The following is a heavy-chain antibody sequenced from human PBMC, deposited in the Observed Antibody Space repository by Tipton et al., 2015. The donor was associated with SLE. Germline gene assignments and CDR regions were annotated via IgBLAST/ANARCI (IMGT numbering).Heavy chain of an antibody. V-gene: IGHV4-61*05. D-gene: IGHD3-10*01. J-gene: IGHJ4*02. CDR2: IYYSGTT. CDR1: GGSISSSSYY. Sequence: TLSLTCTVSGGSISSSSYYWGWIRQPPGKGLEWIGYIYYSGTTNYNPSLKRRVTISVDTSKNQFSLKLSSVTAADTAVYYCARISSGSFGVFNYWGQGTLVTVSS. CDR3: ARISSGSFGVFNY.